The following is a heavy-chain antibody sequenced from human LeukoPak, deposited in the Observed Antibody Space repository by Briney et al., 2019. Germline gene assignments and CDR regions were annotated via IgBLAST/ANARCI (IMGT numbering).Heavy chain of an antibody. V-gene: IGHV1-18*01. CDR3: ASESGRSGESSQSVY. CDR2: ISADNGNT. CDR1: GYTLTSYG. D-gene: IGHD3-10*01. Sequence: ASVQVSCKASGYTLTSYGISWVRQAPGQGLAWVGWISADNGNTNYAQRIQGRVTVTTDTSTSTVYMKPRSLRSDDTAVYYCASESGRSGESSQSVYWGQGTLVTVSS. J-gene: IGHJ4*02.